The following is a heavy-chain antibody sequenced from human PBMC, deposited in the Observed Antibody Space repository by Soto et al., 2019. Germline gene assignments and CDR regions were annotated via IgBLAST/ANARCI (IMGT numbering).Heavy chain of an antibody. J-gene: IGHJ6*03. CDR2: IYPDDSDT. CDR1: GYSFTSHW. Sequence: PGESLKISCKGSGYSFTSHWIVWVRQMPGKGLEWVGSIYPDDSDTRYSPSFQGQVTISADKSISTAYLQWSSLKASDTAMYFCARIGVATVDYYYYMDVWGKGTTVTVS. CDR3: ARIGVATVDYYYYMDV. V-gene: IGHV5-51*01. D-gene: IGHD2-8*01.